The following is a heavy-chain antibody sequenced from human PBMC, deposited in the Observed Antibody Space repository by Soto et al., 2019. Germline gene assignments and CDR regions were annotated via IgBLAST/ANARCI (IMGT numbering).Heavy chain of an antibody. Sequence: SETLSLTCSVSGYSVTSSDCYWAWIRQPPGKGLEWIGSMFYSGLTYYNPSLKSRVTLSVDTSKNQFSVRLNSVTAADTAVYYCAPLSVSLSGPYGIHVWGQGTTVTVSS. CDR2: MFYSGLT. J-gene: IGHJ6*02. CDR3: APLSVSLSGPYGIHV. D-gene: IGHD2-15*01. CDR1: GYSVTSSDCY. V-gene: IGHV4-39*01.